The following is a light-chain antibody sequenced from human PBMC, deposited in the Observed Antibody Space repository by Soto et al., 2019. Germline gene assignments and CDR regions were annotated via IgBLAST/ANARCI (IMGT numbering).Light chain of an antibody. CDR2: GAS. Sequence: EIVLTQSPGTLSLSPGERATLSCRASQSVSSSYLAWYQQKPGQAPRLLIYGASSRATGIPDRFSGSGSGTDFTLTISRLEPEDFAVYDCQQYGSSSWT. V-gene: IGKV3-20*01. CDR3: QQYGSSSWT. CDR1: QSVSSSY. J-gene: IGKJ1*01.